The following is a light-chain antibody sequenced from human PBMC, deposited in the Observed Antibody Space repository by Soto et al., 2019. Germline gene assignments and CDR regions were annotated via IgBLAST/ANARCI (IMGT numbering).Light chain of an antibody. Sequence: QSVLTQPPSVSAAPGQKVTISCSGSSSNIGNNYVSWYQQLPGTAPKLLIYENNKRPSGIPDRFSDSKSGTSATLGITGLQTGDEADYYCGTWDSSLSAGVFGTGTKLTVL. V-gene: IGLV1-51*02. CDR2: ENN. J-gene: IGLJ1*01. CDR3: GTWDSSLSAGV. CDR1: SSNIGNNY.